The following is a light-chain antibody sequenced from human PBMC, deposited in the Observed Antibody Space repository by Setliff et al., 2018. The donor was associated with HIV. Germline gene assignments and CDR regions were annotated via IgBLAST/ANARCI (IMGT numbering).Light chain of an antibody. J-gene: IGLJ1*01. Sequence: QSALAQPASVSGSPGQSITLSCTGTSSDVGGYNYVSWCQQHPDKAPKLMIYDVKNRPSGVSDRFSGSKSGNTASLTISGLQAEDEADYYCCSYAGSGPVFGAGTKVTVL. CDR3: CSYAGSGPV. CDR1: SSDVGGYNY. CDR2: DVK. V-gene: IGLV2-23*02.